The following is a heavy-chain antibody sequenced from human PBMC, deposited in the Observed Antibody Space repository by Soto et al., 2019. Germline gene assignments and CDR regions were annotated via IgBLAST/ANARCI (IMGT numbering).Heavy chain of an antibody. Sequence: ETLSLTCTVSGGSISSGGYYWSWIRQHPGKGLEWIGYIYYSGSTNYNPSLKSRVTISVDTSKNQFSLKLNSMTAADTAVYYCARHNYGSGSTYFDYWGQGTLVTVSS. CDR2: IYYSGST. CDR1: GGSISSGGYY. J-gene: IGHJ4*02. V-gene: IGHV4-61*08. D-gene: IGHD3-10*01. CDR3: ARHNYGSGSTYFDY.